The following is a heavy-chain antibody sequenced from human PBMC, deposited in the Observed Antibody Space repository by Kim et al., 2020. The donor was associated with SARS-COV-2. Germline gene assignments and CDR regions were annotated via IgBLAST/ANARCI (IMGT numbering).Heavy chain of an antibody. J-gene: IGHJ4*02. V-gene: IGHV1-24*01. CDR2: FDPEDGET. D-gene: IGHD6-13*01. Sequence: ASVKVSCKVSGYTLTELSMHWVRQAPGKGLEWMGGFDPEDGETIYAQKYQGRVTMTEDTSTDTAYMELSSLRSEDTAGYYCATGLIAAAGMIDFDYWGQGTLVTVSS. CDR1: GYTLTELS. CDR3: ATGLIAAAGMIDFDY.